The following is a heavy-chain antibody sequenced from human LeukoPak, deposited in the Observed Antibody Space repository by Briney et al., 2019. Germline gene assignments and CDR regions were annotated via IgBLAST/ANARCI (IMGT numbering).Heavy chain of an antibody. CDR1: GGSISSSNW. D-gene: IGHD5-24*01. Sequence: PSETLSLTCAVSGGSISSSNWWNWVRQPPGKGLEWIGEIYHSGSTNYNPSLKSRVTVSVDKSKNQFSLKLSSVTAADTAVYYCARDEWRDGYNYRRDYYYGMDVWGQGTTVTVSS. V-gene: IGHV4-4*02. CDR2: IYHSGST. J-gene: IGHJ6*02. CDR3: ARDEWRDGYNYRRDYYYGMDV.